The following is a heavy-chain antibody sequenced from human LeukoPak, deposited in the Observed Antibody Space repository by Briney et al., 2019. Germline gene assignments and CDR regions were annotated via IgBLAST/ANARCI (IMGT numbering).Heavy chain of an antibody. CDR3: AKRDARFGEEN. V-gene: IGHV3-23*01. CDR2: ISGSGGST. D-gene: IGHD3-10*01. CDR1: RFTFSSYA. J-gene: IGHJ4*02. Sequence: LAGGSLRLSCAASRFTFSSYAMSWVRQAPGKGLEWVSAISGSGGSTYYADSVKGRFTISRDNSKNTLYLQMNSLRAEDTAVYYCAKRDARFGEENWGQGTLVTVSS.